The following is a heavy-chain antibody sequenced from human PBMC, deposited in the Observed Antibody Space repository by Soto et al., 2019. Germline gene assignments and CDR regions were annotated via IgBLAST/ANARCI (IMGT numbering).Heavy chain of an antibody. Sequence: EVQLVESGGGLVKPGGSLRLSCAASGFTFSSYSMNWVRQAPGKGLEWVSSISSSSSYIYYADSVKGRFTISRDNAKNSLYLQMNSLRAEDTAVYYCARELVGHPQLLWFGENWFDPWGQGTLVTVSS. J-gene: IGHJ5*02. V-gene: IGHV3-21*01. CDR2: ISSSSSYI. CDR1: GFTFSSYS. CDR3: ARELVGHPQLLWFGENWFDP. D-gene: IGHD3-10*01.